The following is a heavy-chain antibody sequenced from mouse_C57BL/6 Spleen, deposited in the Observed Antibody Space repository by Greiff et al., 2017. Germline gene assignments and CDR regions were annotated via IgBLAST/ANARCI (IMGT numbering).Heavy chain of an antibody. V-gene: IGHV3-6*01. Sequence: EVQLVESGPGLVKPSQSLSLTCSVTGYSITSGYYWNWIRQFPGNKLEWMGYISYDGSNNSNPSLKNRISITRDTSKNQFFLKLNSVTTEDTATYYCAREGGYFDYWGQGTTLTVSS. CDR2: ISYDGSN. CDR3: AREGGYFDY. CDR1: GYSITSGYY. J-gene: IGHJ2*01.